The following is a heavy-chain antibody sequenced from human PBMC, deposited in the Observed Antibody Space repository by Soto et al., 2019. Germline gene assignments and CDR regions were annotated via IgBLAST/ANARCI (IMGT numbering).Heavy chain of an antibody. J-gene: IGHJ4*02. CDR1: GFTFSSYA. Sequence: EVQLLESGGGLVQPGGSLRLSCAASGFTFSSYAMRWVRQAPVKGLEWVSAISGSGDSTYYADSVKGRFTISRDNXXXXXXXXXXXLSAEXXXXXYCARRGSGSYYDYWGQGTLVTVSS. CDR2: ISGSGDST. D-gene: IGHD1-26*01. CDR3: ARRGSGSYYDY. V-gene: IGHV3-23*01.